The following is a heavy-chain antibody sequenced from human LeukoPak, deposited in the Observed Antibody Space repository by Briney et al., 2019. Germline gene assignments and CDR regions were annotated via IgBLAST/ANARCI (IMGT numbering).Heavy chain of an antibody. CDR2: LSGYNGST. CDR1: GYTLSSYG. CDR3: ARSSLGTITAGPFDY. D-gene: IGHD5-12*01. J-gene: IGHJ4*02. V-gene: IGHV1-18*01. Sequence: ASVKVSCKASGYTLSSYGIAWVRQAPGQGLEWMGWLSGYNGSTNYAQKLQGRVSMTTDTSTTTAYMELRSLTSDDTALYYCARSSLGTITAGPFDYWGQGTLVTVSS.